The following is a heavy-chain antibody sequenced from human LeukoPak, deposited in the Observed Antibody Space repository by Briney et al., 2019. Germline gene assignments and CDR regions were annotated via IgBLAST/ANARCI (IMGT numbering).Heavy chain of an antibody. CDR1: GGSISSGSYW. V-gene: IGHV4-31*03. CDR3: ARGHRSSSAYHCNAMDV. Sequence: SETLSLTCTVSGGSISSGSYWWSWIRQHPEKGLVWIGYVYYSGSTYYNPSLKSRVSISVDTSENRLSLTLTSLTAADTAVYYCARGHRSSSAYHCNAMDVWGQGTTVTVSS. CDR2: VYYSGST. J-gene: IGHJ6*02. D-gene: IGHD3-16*01.